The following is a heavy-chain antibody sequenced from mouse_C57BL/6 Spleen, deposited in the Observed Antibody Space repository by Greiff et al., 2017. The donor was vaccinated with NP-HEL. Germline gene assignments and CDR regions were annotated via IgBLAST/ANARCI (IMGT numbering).Heavy chain of an antibody. Sequence: VQLQQPGAELVKPGASVKLSCKASGYTFTSYWMHWVKQRPGQGLEWIGMIHPNSGSTNYNEKFKSKATLTVDKSSSTAYMQLSSLTSEDSAVYYCARGGAITTVVAPYWYFDVWGTGTTVTVSS. J-gene: IGHJ1*03. V-gene: IGHV1-64*01. CDR1: GYTFTSYW. CDR3: ARGGAITTVVAPYWYFDV. CDR2: IHPNSGST. D-gene: IGHD1-1*01.